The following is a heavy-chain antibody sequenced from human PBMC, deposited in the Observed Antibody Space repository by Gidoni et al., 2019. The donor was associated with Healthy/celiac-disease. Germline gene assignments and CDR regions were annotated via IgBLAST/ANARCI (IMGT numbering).Heavy chain of an antibody. Sequence: QVQLVESGGGVVQPGRSLRPSCAAFGFTFSSYGMHWVRQAPGKGLEWVAVISYDGSNKYYADSVKGRFTISRDNSKNTLYLQMNSLRAEDTAVYYCARFHRWYSFDYWGQGTLVTVSS. CDR1: GFTFSSYG. CDR2: ISYDGSNK. V-gene: IGHV3-30*03. J-gene: IGHJ4*02. D-gene: IGHD2-8*01. CDR3: ARFHRWYSFDY.